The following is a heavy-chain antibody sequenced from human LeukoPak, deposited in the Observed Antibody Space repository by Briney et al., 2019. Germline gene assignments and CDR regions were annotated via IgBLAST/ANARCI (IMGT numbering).Heavy chain of an antibody. CDR1: GYTFTGYY. V-gene: IGHV1-2*02. CDR2: INPNSGGT. CDR3: AREASSSSGNWFDP. D-gene: IGHD6-6*01. J-gene: IGHJ5*02. Sequence: VASVKVSCKASGYTFTGYYMHWVRQAPGQGLEWMGWINPNSGGTNYAQKFQGRVTMTRDTSISTAYMELSRLRSDDTAVYYCAREASSSSGNWFDPWGQGTLVTVSS.